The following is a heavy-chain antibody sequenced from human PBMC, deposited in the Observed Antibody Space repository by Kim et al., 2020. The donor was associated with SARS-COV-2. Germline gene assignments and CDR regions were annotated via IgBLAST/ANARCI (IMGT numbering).Heavy chain of an antibody. V-gene: IGHV6-1*01. Sequence: AVSLKGRITINSDTSTNQFPLKLNSETPEDSAVYYCARRSAGAYLGFDYWGQGTLVTVSS. D-gene: IGHD7-27*01. CDR3: ARRSAGAYLGFDY. J-gene: IGHJ4*02.